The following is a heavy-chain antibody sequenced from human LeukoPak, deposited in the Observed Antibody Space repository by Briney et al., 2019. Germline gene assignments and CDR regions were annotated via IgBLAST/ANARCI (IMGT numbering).Heavy chain of an antibody. D-gene: IGHD3-3*01. Sequence: SVKVSCKASGGSFSSDALSCVRQAPGQGLERMGGIIPIFGTANYAQKFQGRVTLTADESTSTAYMELRSLRSEDTAVYYGARVRGELWSGYFGFDPWGQGTLVTVSS. CDR1: GGSFSSDA. J-gene: IGHJ5*02. V-gene: IGHV1-69*01. CDR2: IIPIFGTA. CDR3: ARVRGELWSGYFGFDP.